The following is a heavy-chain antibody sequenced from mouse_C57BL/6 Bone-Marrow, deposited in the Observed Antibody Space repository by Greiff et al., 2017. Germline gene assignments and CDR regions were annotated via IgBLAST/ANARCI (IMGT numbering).Heavy chain of an antibody. V-gene: IGHV1-26*01. CDR2: INPNNGGT. CDR3: AIVLLLRQAMDY. Sequence: EVQLQQSGPELVKPGASVKISCKASGYTFTDYYMNWVKQSHGKSLEWIGDINPNNGGTSYNQKFKGKATLTVDKSSSTAYIELRSLTSVDSAVYYCAIVLLLRQAMDYWGQGTSVTVSS. CDR1: GYTFTDYY. D-gene: IGHD1-1*01. J-gene: IGHJ4*01.